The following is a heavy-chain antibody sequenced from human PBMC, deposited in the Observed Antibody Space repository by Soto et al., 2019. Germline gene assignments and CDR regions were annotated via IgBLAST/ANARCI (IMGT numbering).Heavy chain of an antibody. D-gene: IGHD3-9*01. V-gene: IGHV4-31*03. CDR2: IYYSGST. CDR3: ARGADILMYFDS. J-gene: IGHJ4*02. CDR1: GGSISSGGYY. Sequence: QVQLQESGPGLVKPSQTLSLTCTVSGGSISSGGYYWSWIRQHPGKGLEWIGYIYYSGSTYYNPSLMSRVTIAVDMSKNQFSLKLSSVTAADTAVYYCARGADILMYFDSWGQGTLVTVSS.